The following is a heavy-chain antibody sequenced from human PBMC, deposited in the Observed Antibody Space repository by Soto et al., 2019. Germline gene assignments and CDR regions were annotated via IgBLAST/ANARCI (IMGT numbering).Heavy chain of an antibody. J-gene: IGHJ3*02. V-gene: IGHV1-69*13. Sequence: SVKVSCKASGGTFSSYAISWVRQAPGQGLEWMGGIIPIFGTANYAQKFQGRVTITADESTSTAYMELSSLRSEDTAVYYCATKTSMVRGVIITFGAFDIWGQGTMVTVSS. CDR2: IIPIFGTA. D-gene: IGHD3-10*01. CDR1: GGTFSSYA. CDR3: ATKTSMVRGVIITFGAFDI.